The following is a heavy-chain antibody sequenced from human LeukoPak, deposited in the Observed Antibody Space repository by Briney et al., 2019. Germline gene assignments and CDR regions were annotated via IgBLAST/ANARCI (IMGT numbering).Heavy chain of an antibody. D-gene: IGHD6-19*01. CDR1: GYTFTSYD. CDR2: LNPNSGNT. Sequence: ASVKVSCKASGYTFTSYDINWVRQATGQGLEWMGWLNPNSGNTGYAQKFQGRVTMTRNISISTAYMELSSLRSEDAAVYYCARHSDITVADSWGQGTLVTVS. V-gene: IGHV1-8*01. CDR3: ARHSDITVADS. J-gene: IGHJ5*01.